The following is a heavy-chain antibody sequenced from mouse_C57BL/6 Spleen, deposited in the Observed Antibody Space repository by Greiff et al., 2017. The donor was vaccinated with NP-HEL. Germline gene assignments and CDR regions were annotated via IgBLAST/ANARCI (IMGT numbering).Heavy chain of an antibody. CDR3: ARGLRRFDY. D-gene: IGHD2-4*01. CDR2: IDPSDSYT. Sequence: QVQLQQPGAELVMPGASVKLSCKASGYTFTSYWMHWVKQRPGQGLEWIGEIDPSDSYTNYNQKFKGKSTLTVDKSSSTAYMQLSSLTSEDSAVYYCARGLRRFDYWGQGTTLTVSS. J-gene: IGHJ2*01. V-gene: IGHV1-69*01. CDR1: GYTFTSYW.